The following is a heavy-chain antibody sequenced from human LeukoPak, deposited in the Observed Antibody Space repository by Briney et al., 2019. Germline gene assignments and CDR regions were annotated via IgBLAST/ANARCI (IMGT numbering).Heavy chain of an antibody. CDR1: GGSFSGYY. J-gene: IGHJ4*02. D-gene: IGHD1-1*01. CDR3: ARGRTTGTTADY. CDR2: INHSGST. Sequence: SETLSLTCAVYGGSFSGYYWSWIRQPPGKGLEWIGEINHSGSTNYNPSLKSRVTISVDTSKNQFSLKLSSVTAADTAVYYRARGRTTGTTADYWGQGTLVTVSS. V-gene: IGHV4-34*01.